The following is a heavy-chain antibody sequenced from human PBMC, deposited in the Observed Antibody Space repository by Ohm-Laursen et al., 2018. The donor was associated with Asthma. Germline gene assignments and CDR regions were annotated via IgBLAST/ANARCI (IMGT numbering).Heavy chain of an antibody. V-gene: IGHV3-30*18. J-gene: IGHJ4*02. CDR1: GFTFSSYG. D-gene: IGHD6-13*01. CDR3: AKDPSIAAEAGDY. CDR2: ISYDGNNK. Sequence: SLRLSCAASGFTFSSYGMHWVRQAPGKGLEWVAVISYDGNNKYYADSVKGRFTISRDNSKNTLYLQMNSLRAEDTAVYYCAKDPSIAAEAGDYWGQGTLVTVSS.